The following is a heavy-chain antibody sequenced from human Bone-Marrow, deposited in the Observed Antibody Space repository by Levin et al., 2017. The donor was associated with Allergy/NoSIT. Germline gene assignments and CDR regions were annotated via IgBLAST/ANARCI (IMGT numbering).Heavy chain of an antibody. J-gene: IGHJ4*03. CDR1: GFSLRTNGVG. D-gene: IGHD1-1*01. CDR3: AHRRPTGSPWDVGYFDF. V-gene: IGHV2-5*02. CDR2: IYCDDDK. Sequence: KESGPTLVKPTQTLTLICAFSGFSLRTNGVGVGWIRQPPGKALEWVALIYCDDDKRYSPSLRCRLTITKDTSKDQVVLTITNADPVDTATCYCAHRRPTGSPWDVGYFDFWGQGNLVTVSS.